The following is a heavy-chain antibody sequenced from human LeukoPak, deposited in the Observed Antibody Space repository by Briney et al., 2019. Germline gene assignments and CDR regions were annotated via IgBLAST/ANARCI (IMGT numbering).Heavy chain of an antibody. J-gene: IGHJ4*02. V-gene: IGHV5-10-1*01. Sequence: GGSLRISFKGSGYSFPSYCITWVRQMPGKGPEGMGSIDPSDSYTNYSPSFQGHVTISADKSISTAYLQWSSLMASDTAMYYCARTYYDILTGYSLSDYWGQGTLVTVSS. CDR1: GYSFPSYC. CDR3: ARTYYDILTGYSLSDY. D-gene: IGHD3-9*01. CDR2: IDPSDSYT.